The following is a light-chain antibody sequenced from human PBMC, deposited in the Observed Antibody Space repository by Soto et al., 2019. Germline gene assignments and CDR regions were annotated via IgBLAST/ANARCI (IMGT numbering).Light chain of an antibody. CDR2: LGS. CDR1: RSLLHSNGYNY. Sequence: DIVMTQSPLSLPVTPGEPASISCRSSRSLLHSNGYNYLDWYLQKPGHSPQLLIYLGSNRASGVPDRFSGSGSGTDFTLKISRVEAEDVGVYYCMQALQTPWTFGQGTKVDIK. J-gene: IGKJ1*01. CDR3: MQALQTPWT. V-gene: IGKV2-28*01.